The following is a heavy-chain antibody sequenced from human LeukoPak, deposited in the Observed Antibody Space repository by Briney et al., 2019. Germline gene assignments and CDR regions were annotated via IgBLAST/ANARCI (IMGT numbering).Heavy chain of an antibody. D-gene: IGHD3-9*01. CDR3: ARGDRWYDILTITSFDP. J-gene: IGHJ5*02. Sequence: GASVKVSCKASGGTFSSYAISWVRQAPGQGLEWMGGIIPIFGTANYAQKFQGRVTITADESTSTAYMELSSLRSEDTAVYYCARGDRWYDILTITSFDPWGQGTLVTVSS. CDR1: GGTFSSYA. V-gene: IGHV1-69*13. CDR2: IIPIFGTA.